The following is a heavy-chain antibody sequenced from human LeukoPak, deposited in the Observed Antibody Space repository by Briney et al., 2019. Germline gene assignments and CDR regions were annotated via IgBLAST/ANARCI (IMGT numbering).Heavy chain of an antibody. CDR1: GGCISNYY. J-gene: IGHJ6*02. D-gene: IGHD1-1*01. CDR3: ARCSRGTSVGMDV. CDR2: IYYSGNT. V-gene: IGHV4-59*08. Sequence: PSETLSLTCSVSGGCISNYYWTWIRQPPGKGLEWIGYIYYSGNTNYNPSLKSRVTISLDTSKNQLSLKLTSVTAADTAVYYCARCSRGTSVGMDVWGQGTTVTVPS.